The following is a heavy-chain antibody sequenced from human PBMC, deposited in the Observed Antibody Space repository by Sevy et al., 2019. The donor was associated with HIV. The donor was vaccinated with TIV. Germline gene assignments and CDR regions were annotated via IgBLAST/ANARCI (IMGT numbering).Heavy chain of an antibody. V-gene: IGHV3-9*01. CDR3: AKAANWGLVGAFDI. D-gene: IGHD7-27*01. CDR1: GFTFDDYA. Sequence: GGSLRFSCAASGFTFDDYAMHWVRQAPGKGLEWVSGISWNSGSIGYADSVKGRFTISRDNAKNSLYLQMNSLRAEDTALYYCAKAANWGLVGAFDIRGQGTMVTVSS. J-gene: IGHJ3*02. CDR2: ISWNSGSI.